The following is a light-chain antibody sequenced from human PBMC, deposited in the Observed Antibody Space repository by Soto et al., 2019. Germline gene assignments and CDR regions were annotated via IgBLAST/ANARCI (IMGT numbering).Light chain of an antibody. CDR2: DAS. J-gene: IGKJ1*01. CDR3: QHYNTYPWT. V-gene: IGKV1-5*01. CDR1: QSISSW. Sequence: DIQMTQSPSTLSASVGDRVTITCRASQSISSWLAWYQQEPGKAPKLLIYDASSLESGVPSRFSGSGSGTEFTLTISSLQPDDFATYYCQHYNTYPWTFGQGTKVDIK.